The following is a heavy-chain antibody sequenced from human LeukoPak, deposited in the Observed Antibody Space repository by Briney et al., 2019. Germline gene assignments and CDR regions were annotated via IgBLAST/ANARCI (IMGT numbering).Heavy chain of an antibody. J-gene: IGHJ3*02. D-gene: IGHD3-10*01. V-gene: IGHV1-46*01. CDR1: GYTFTSYY. CDR2: INPSGGST. Sequence: ASVKVSCKAAGYTFTSYYMHWVRQAPGQGLEWMGIINPSGGSTSYAQKFQGRVTMTRDTSTSTVYMELSSLRSEDTAVYYCAIHYYGSGSYPSAFDIWGRGTMVTVSS. CDR3: AIHYYGSGSYPSAFDI.